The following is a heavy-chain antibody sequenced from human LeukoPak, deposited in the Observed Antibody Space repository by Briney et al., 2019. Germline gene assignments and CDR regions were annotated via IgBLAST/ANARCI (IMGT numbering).Heavy chain of an antibody. CDR1: GFNFIDYT. J-gene: IGHJ3*02. V-gene: IGHV3-21*01. CDR2: ITSTGRYI. Sequence: PGGSLRLSCAASGFNFIDYTMNWVRQAPGKGLEWVSSITSTGRYIFYADSLKGRFTISRDNAKKSLYLQMNSLRAEDTAVYYCAKDGDYYDSSGYYAFDAFDIWGQGTMVTVSS. CDR3: AKDGDYYDSSGYYAFDAFDI. D-gene: IGHD3-22*01.